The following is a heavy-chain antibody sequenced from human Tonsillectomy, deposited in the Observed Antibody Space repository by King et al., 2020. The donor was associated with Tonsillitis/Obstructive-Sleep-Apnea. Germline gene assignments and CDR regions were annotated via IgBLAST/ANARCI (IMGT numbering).Heavy chain of an antibody. Sequence: VQLQQWGAGLLKPSETLSLTCAVYGGSFSGYYWSWIRQPPGKGLEWIGEINHSGSTNYNPSLKSRVTISVDTSKNQFSLKLSSVTAADTAVYYCARGDTYYYDSSGYKVSDYWGQGTLVTVSS. J-gene: IGHJ4*02. D-gene: IGHD3-22*01. CDR1: GGSFSGYY. V-gene: IGHV4-34*01. CDR2: INHSGST. CDR3: ARGDTYYYDSSGYKVSDY.